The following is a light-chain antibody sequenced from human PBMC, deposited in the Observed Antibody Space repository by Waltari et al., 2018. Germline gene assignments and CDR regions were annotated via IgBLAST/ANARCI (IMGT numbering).Light chain of an antibody. CDR1: SGSVSTRLS. CDR3: VLYLPSGIWV. Sequence: QTVVTQEPSFSVSTGGTVPLTRALSSGSVSTRLSPGWYQQTPGQAPRTLIYSTNTRSSGVPDRFSGSILGSKAALTITGAQADDESDYYCVLYLPSGIWVFGGGTKLTVL. J-gene: IGLJ3*02. V-gene: IGLV8-61*01. CDR2: STN.